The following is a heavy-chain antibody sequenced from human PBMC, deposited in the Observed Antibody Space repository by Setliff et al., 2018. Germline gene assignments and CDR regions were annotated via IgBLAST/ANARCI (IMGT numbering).Heavy chain of an antibody. J-gene: IGHJ5*02. CDR2: IYYSGST. CDR3: ARESAYCSGGSCYFLGVVWFDP. CDR1: GGSISSSSYY. V-gene: IGHV4-39*07. D-gene: IGHD2-15*01. Sequence: TLSLPCTVSGGSISSSSYYWGWIRQPPGKGLEWIGSIYYSGSTYYNPSLKSRVTISVDTSKNQFSLKLSSVTAADTAVYYCARESAYCSGGSCYFLGVVWFDPWGQGTLVTVSS.